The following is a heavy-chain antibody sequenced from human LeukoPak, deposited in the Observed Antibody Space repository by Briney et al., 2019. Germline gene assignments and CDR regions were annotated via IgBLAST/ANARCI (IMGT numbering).Heavy chain of an antibody. J-gene: IGHJ4*02. CDR1: GFTFSTYG. D-gene: IGHD6-19*01. V-gene: IGHV3-30*02. CDR2: TRYDGSIK. CDR3: AKDKYESGGSYYYDY. Sequence: GGSLRLSCAVSGFTFSTYGMHWVRQAPGKGLEWVAFTRYDGSIKYYGDSVKGRFTISRDNSKNALYLQMNSLRVEDTAVYYCAKDKYESGGSYYYDYWGQGTLVTVSS.